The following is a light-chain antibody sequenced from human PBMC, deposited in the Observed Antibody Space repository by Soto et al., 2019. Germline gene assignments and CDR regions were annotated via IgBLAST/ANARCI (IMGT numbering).Light chain of an antibody. Sequence: EIVLTQSPGTLSLSPGERATLSCRASQSVSNYLAWYQQKPGQAPRIIIFGASGRATGIPDRFSGSGSGTDFTLTISRLEPEDFAVYYCQQYGSLSWTFGQGTKVDIK. CDR1: QSVSNY. J-gene: IGKJ1*01. CDR2: GAS. CDR3: QQYGSLSWT. V-gene: IGKV3-20*01.